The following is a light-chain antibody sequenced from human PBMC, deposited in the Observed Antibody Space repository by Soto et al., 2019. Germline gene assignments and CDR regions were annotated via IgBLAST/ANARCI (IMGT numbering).Light chain of an antibody. CDR2: QIS. Sequence: IVLTQTPLSSAVTLGQPASFSCESSESLVHSDGKTYLGWLHLRPGQPPRLLIYQISKRPPGVPDRFSGSGAGTNFTLKISRVEPEDVGIFYCMKASQLRTFGQGTKVETK. J-gene: IGKJ1*01. V-gene: IGKV2-24*01. CDR1: ESLVHSDGKTY. CDR3: MKASQLRT.